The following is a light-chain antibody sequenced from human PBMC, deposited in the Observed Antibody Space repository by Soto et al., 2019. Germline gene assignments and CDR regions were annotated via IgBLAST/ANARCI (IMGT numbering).Light chain of an antibody. Sequence: SALTQPPSASGSPGQSVTISCPGTSSDVGGYNYVSWYQQHPGKAPKLMIYEVSKRPSGVPDRFSGSRSGNTASLTVSGLQAEDEADYYCSSYGGSNNWLVFGTGTKVTV. CDR2: EVS. CDR3: SSYGGSNNWLV. V-gene: IGLV2-8*01. J-gene: IGLJ1*01. CDR1: SSDVGGYNY.